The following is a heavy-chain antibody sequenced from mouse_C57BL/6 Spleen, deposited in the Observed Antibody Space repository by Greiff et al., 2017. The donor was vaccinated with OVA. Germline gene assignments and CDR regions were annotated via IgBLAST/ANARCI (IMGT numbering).Heavy chain of an antibody. V-gene: IGHV1-55*01. CDR1: GYTFTSYW. CDR2: IYPGSGST. J-gene: IGHJ1*03. CDR3: ARDYGNERYFDV. Sequence: QVQLQQPGAELVKPGASVKMSCKASGYTFTSYWITWVKQRPGQGLEWIGDIYPGSGSTNYNEKFKSKATLTVDTSSSTAYMQLSSLTSEDSAVYYCARDYGNERYFDVWGTGTTVTVSS. D-gene: IGHD2-1*01.